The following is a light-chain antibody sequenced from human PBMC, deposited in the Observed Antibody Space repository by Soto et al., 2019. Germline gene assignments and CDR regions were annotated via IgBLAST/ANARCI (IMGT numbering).Light chain of an antibody. J-gene: IGKJ3*01. CDR1: QGISGR. CDR3: QQTHSLPLS. CDR2: ATS. Sequence: DIQLTQSPSTLSASIGDTVTITCRASQGISGRLAWYQHKPGKVPKLLIYATSSLHSGVPSRFSGSGSGTDFTLSISSLQPEDFATYYCQQTHSLPLSFGPGTKVDIK. V-gene: IGKV1-12*01.